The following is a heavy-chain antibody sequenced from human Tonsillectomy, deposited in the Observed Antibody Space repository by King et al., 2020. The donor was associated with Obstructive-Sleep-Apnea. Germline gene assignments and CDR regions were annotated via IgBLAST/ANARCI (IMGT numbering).Heavy chain of an antibody. V-gene: IGHV2-70*11. CDR3: ARIRDYGGNSANWFDP. Sequence: VTLKESGPALVKPTQTLTLTCTFSGFSLSTSGMCVSWIRQPPGKALEWLARIDWDDDKYYSTSLKTRLTISKDTSKNQVVLTMTNMDPVDTATYYCARIRDYGGNSANWFDPWGQGTLVTVSS. CDR2: IDWDDDK. D-gene: IGHD4-23*01. CDR1: GFSLSTSGMC. J-gene: IGHJ5*02.